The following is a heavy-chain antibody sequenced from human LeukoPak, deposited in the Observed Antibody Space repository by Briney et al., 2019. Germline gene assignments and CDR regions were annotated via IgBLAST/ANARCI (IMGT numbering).Heavy chain of an antibody. J-gene: IGHJ6*02. CDR1: GFIFSTYA. Sequence: GGSLRLSCTASGFIFSTYAMNWVRQAPGKGLEWVSVIFGNGAGTNYADSVKGRFTISRDNSKNTLYLQMNSLRAEDTAVYYCARDTGRVYYYGMDVWGQGTTVTVSS. CDR3: ARDTGRVYYYGMDV. D-gene: IGHD3-10*01. CDR2: IFGNGAGT. V-gene: IGHV3-23*01.